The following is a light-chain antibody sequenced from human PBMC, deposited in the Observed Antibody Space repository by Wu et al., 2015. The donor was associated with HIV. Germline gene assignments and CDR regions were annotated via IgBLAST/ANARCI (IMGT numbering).Light chain of an antibody. CDR2: DTS. CDR3: QHRRT. CDR1: QSITSNY. J-gene: IGKJ5*01. Sequence: DILLTQSPGTLSLSPGERATLSCRASQSITSNYLAWYQQKPGQTPRLLIFDTSYRATGTPARFSGRGSGTDFTLSISSLESDDFAVYYCQHRRTFGQGTRLEIK. V-gene: IGKV3-11*01.